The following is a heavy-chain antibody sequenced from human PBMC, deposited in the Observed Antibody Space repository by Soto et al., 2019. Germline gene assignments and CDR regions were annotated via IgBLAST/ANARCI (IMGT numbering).Heavy chain of an antibody. J-gene: IGHJ6*02. CDR1: GGSISSGGYY. D-gene: IGHD2-2*01. V-gene: IGHV4-31*03. CDR3: ARTIVLVPAATFYYYYGMDV. CDR2: IYYSGST. Sequence: QVQLQESGPGLVKPSQTLSLTCTVSGGSISSGGYYWSWIRQHPGKVQVWIGYIYYSGSTYYNPALKSRVTISVDTSKNQFSLTLSSVTAADTAVYYFARTIVLVPAATFYYYYGMDVWGQGTTVTVSS.